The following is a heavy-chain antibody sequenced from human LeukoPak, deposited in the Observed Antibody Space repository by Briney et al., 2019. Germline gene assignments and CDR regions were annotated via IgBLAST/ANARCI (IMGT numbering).Heavy chain of an antibody. CDR3: ARDEVLTPFDY. D-gene: IGHD4/OR15-4a*01. V-gene: IGHV1-46*01. Sequence: ASVKVSCKASGYTFTSYYMHWVRQAPGQGLEWMGIINPSGGSTSYAQKFQGRVTMTRDTSTGTVYMELSSLRSEDTAVYYCARDEVLTPFDYWGQGTLVTVSS. CDR1: GYTFTSYY. CDR2: INPSGGST. J-gene: IGHJ4*02.